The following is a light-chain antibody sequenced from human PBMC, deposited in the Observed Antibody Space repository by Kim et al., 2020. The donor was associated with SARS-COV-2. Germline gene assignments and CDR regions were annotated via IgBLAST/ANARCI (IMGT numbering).Light chain of an antibody. CDR3: SSYTSSSTRHVV. CDR1: SMDVGGYNY. Sequence: IPIACTGTSMDVGGYNYVSWYQQHPGKAPKLMIYDVSNRPSGVSNRFSGSKSGNTASLTISGLQAEDEADYYCSSYTSSSTRHVVFGGGTQLTVL. V-gene: IGLV2-14*03. CDR2: DVS. J-gene: IGLJ2*01.